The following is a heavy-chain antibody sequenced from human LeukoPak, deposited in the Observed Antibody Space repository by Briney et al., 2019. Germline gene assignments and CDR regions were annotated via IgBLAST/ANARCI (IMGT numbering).Heavy chain of an antibody. Sequence: PGGSLRLSCVASGFTFNSYGMSWVRQAPGKGLEWVGRIKSKTDGGTTDYAAPVKGRFTISRDDSKNTLYLQMNSLKTEDTAVYYCTVRSTVTTYGYWGQGTLVTVSS. D-gene: IGHD4-11*01. J-gene: IGHJ4*02. V-gene: IGHV3-15*01. CDR3: TVRSTVTTYGY. CDR1: GFTFNSYG. CDR2: IKSKTDGGTT.